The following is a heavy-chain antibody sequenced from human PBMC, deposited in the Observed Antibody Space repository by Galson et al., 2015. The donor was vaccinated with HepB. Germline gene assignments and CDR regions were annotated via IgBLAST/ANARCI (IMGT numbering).Heavy chain of an antibody. CDR2: FDPEDGET. D-gene: IGHD6-19*01. CDR1: GYTLTELS. J-gene: IGHJ6*02. V-gene: IGHV1-24*01. CDR3: ATASTDSSGLRSDYYYGMDV. Sequence: SVKVSCKVSGYTLTELSMHWVRQAPGKGLEWMGGFDPEDGETIYAQKFQGRVTMTEDTSTDTAYMELSSLRSEDTAVYYCATASTDSSGLRSDYYYGMDVWGQGTTVTVSS.